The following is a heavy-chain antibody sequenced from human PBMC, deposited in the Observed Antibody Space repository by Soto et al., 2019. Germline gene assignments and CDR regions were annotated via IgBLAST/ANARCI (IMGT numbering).Heavy chain of an antibody. CDR3: AKDLGRSDFWSGYQSTHYYAMDV. CDR2: ISYDGSNK. J-gene: IGHJ6*02. V-gene: IGHV3-30*18. Sequence: WGSLRLSCAASRFTFSSYGMHWVRKAPGKGLEWVAVISYDGSNKYYADSVKGRFTISRDNSKNTLYLQMNSLRAEDTAVYYCAKDLGRSDFWSGYQSTHYYAMDVWGQGTTVTVSS. CDR1: RFTFSSYG. D-gene: IGHD3-3*01.